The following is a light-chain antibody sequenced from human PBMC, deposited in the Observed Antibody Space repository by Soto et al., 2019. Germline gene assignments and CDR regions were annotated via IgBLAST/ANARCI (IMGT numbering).Light chain of an antibody. J-gene: IGKJ4*01. V-gene: IGKV1-5*03. CDR2: KTS. CDR3: QQYKSFSLT. Sequence: DIQMTQSPSTLSASIGDRVTITCRASQRVDSGLAWYQQKPGKAPKLLIYKTSNLESGVPSRFSGSGSGTEFSLTISSLQPYDFATYYCQQYKSFSLTFAGGTRVEGK. CDR1: QRVDSG.